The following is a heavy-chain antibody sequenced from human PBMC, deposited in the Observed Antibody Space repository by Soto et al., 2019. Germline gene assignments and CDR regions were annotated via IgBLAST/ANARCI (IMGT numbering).Heavy chain of an antibody. CDR2: IYHTGST. V-gene: IGHV4-4*02. D-gene: IGHD1-26*01. CDR1: GGSISSSNW. CDR3: ARVGATLDY. J-gene: IGHJ4*02. Sequence: QVQLQESGPGLVKPSGTLSLTCAVSGGSISSSNWWSWVRQPPGKGLVWIGEIYHTGSTNYTPSLTSRVTLSVDTSKNQFSLKLSSVTAADTAVYYCARVGATLDYWGQGTLVTVSS.